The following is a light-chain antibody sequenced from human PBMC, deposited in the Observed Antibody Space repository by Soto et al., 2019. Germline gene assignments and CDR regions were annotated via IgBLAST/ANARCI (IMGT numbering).Light chain of an antibody. Sequence: EIVLTQSPGTLSLSPGERATLSCRASQSVSSSYLAWYQQKPGQAPRLLIYGASSRASGVPDRFSGSGSGTDFTLTFSRLGPQDFAVYYFQQYGSSAWTFGQGTKVEI. CDR2: GAS. V-gene: IGKV3-20*01. J-gene: IGKJ1*01. CDR1: QSVSSSY. CDR3: QQYGSSAWT.